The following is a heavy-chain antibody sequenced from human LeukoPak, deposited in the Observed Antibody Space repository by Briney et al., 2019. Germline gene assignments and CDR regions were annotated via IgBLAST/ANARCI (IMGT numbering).Heavy chain of an antibody. CDR3: ARDMAYYDILTGYYNNWFDP. D-gene: IGHD3-9*01. CDR2: ISSSGSTK. V-gene: IGHV3-48*03. Sequence: GGSLRLSCAAAGFTFSSYEMNWVRQAPGKGLEWVSYISSSGSTKYYADSVKGRFTISRDNAKNSLYLQMNSLRDEDTAVYYCARDMAYYDILTGYYNNWFDPWGQGTLVTVSS. J-gene: IGHJ5*02. CDR1: GFTFSSYE.